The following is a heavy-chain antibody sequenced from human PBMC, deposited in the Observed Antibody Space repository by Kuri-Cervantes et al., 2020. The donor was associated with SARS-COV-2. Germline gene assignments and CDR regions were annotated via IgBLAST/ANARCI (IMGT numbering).Heavy chain of an antibody. D-gene: IGHD2-15*01. CDR3: AKDQSGCSGGSCYIWFDY. Sequence: GGSLRLSCAASGFTVSSNEMSWVRQAPGKGLEWVSAISGSGGSTYYADSVKGRFTISRDNSKNTLYLQMNSLRAEDTAVYYCAKDQSGCSGGSCYIWFDYWGQGTLVTVSS. J-gene: IGHJ4*02. CDR2: ISGSGGST. V-gene: IGHV3-23*01. CDR1: GFTVSSNE.